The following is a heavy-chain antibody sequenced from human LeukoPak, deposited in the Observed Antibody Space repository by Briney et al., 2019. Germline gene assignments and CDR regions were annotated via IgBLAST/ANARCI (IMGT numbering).Heavy chain of an antibody. CDR3: ARTAKDIVIVPASYYMDV. Sequence: GGSLGLSCAASGFTFTNYGMNWVRQPPGKGLEWVSSISSSGTSIDYADSVKGRFTVSRDSATNSLYLQMNSLRAEDTAVYYCARTAKDIVIVPASYYMDVWGKGTTATVSS. CDR1: GFTFTNYG. V-gene: IGHV3-21*01. J-gene: IGHJ6*03. CDR2: ISSSGTSI. D-gene: IGHD2-2*01.